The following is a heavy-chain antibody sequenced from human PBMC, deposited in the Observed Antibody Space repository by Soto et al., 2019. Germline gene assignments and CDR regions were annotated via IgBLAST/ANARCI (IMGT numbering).Heavy chain of an antibody. CDR2: IYHSGST. D-gene: IGHD3-9*01. CDR1: W. J-gene: IGHJ4*02. Sequence: WWSWVRQPPGKGLEWIGEIYHSGSTNYNPSLKSRVTISVDKSKNQFSLKLTSVTAADTAFYYCARKGYFDWLYFDSWGQGTLVTVSS. CDR3: ARKGYFDWLYFDS. V-gene: IGHV4-4*02.